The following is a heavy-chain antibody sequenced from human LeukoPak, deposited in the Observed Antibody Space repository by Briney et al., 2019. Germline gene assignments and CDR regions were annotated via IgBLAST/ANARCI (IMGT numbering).Heavy chain of an antibody. D-gene: IGHD6-19*01. CDR1: GFTFSKYA. Sequence: GGSLRLSCSASGFTFSKYAMHWVRQAPGKALEYVSAINDNGRSTYYADSVKGRFSISRDNSKSTLYLQMSSLRTEDTAVYYCVKYSSGWYYDYWGQGTLVTVSS. V-gene: IGHV3-64D*09. CDR2: INDNGRST. CDR3: VKYSSGWYYDY. J-gene: IGHJ4*02.